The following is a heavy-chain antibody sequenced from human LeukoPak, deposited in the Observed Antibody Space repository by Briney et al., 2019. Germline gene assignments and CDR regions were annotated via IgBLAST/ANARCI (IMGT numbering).Heavy chain of an antibody. CDR2: IYSGGST. CDR1: GFTFSSYW. V-gene: IGHV3-66*01. Sequence: PGGSLRLSCAASGFTFSSYWMSWVRQAPGQGLEWVSVIYSGGSTNYADSVRGRFTISRDKSKNTLYLQMNSLRAEDTAVYYCARDLRSKGSSYWGQGTLVTISS. J-gene: IGHJ4*02. D-gene: IGHD3-10*01. CDR3: ARDLRSKGSSY.